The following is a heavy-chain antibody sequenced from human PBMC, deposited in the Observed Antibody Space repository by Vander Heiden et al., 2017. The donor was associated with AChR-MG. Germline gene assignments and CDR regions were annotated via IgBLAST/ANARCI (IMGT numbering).Heavy chain of an antibody. CDR2: IRYDGSNK. CDR1: GFTFSSYG. V-gene: IGHV3-30*02. Sequence: QVQLVESGGGVVQPGGSLRLSCAASGFTFSSYGMHGVRQAPGKGLEWVAFIRYDGSNKYYADSVKGRFTISRDNSKNTLYLQMNSLRAEDTAVYYCAKDRAGYSSSWYEYYFDYWCQGTLVTVSS. J-gene: IGHJ4*02. D-gene: IGHD6-13*01. CDR3: AKDRAGYSSSWYEYYFDY.